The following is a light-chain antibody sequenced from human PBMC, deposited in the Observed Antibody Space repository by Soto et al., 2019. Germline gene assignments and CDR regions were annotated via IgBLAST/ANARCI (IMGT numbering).Light chain of an antibody. Sequence: DIQMTQSPSSLSASVGDRVTITCRASQSISRNLNWYQHKPGKAPKLLIYAASSLQNGVPSRFSGGGSATEFTLSISSLQPEDFGTYYCQQSYTTASITFGQGTRLEIK. CDR3: QQSYTTASIT. CDR2: AAS. CDR1: QSISRN. V-gene: IGKV1-39*01. J-gene: IGKJ5*01.